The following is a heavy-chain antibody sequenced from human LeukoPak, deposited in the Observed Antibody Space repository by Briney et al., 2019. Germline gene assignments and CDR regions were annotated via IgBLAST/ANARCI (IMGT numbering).Heavy chain of an antibody. CDR2: ISGSGGST. CDR3: AKAPAVGYLDY. Sequence: GKPLRLSCAASGFTFSSYAMSWVRQAPGKGLEWVSAISGSGGSTYYADSVKGRFTISRDNSKNTLYLQMNSLRAEDTAVYYCAKAPAVGYLDYWGQGTLVTVSS. V-gene: IGHV3-23*01. CDR1: GFTFSSYA. J-gene: IGHJ4*02. D-gene: IGHD4-23*01.